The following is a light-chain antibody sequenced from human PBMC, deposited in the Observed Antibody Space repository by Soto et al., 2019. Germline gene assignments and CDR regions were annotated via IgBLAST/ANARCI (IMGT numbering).Light chain of an antibody. J-gene: IGKJ2*01. CDR2: AAS. CDR3: QQLNSFPYT. V-gene: IGKV1-9*01. CDR1: QGISSY. Sequence: DIQLTQSPSFLSASVADKVTITCRASQGISSYVAWYQQKPGKGPKPLIYAASTLQSGVPSRFSGSGSGTEFTLTISNLQPEDLATYYCQQLNSFPYTFGQGTKLEIK.